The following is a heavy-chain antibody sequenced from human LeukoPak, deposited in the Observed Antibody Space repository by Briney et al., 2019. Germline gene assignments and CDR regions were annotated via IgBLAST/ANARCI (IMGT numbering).Heavy chain of an antibody. CDR2: MNPNSGNT. Sequence: ASVKVSCKASGYTFTSYDINWVRQATGQGLEWMGWMNPNSGNTGYAQKFQGRVTMTRNTSISTAYMELSSLRSEDTAVYYCARLLEDSGSYLWARNWFDPWGQGTLVTVSS. V-gene: IGHV1-8*01. CDR3: ARLLEDSGSYLWARNWFDP. J-gene: IGHJ5*02. D-gene: IGHD1-26*01. CDR1: GYTFTSYD.